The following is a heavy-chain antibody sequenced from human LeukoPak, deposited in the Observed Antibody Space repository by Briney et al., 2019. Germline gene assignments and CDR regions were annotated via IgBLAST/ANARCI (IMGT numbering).Heavy chain of an antibody. Sequence: PSETLSLTCTVSGGSISSGGYYWSWIRQHPGKGLEWIGYIYYSGSTYYNPSLKSRVTISVDTSKNQFSLKLSSVTAADTAVYYCARGPTILPPDYYFDYWGQGTLVTVSS. J-gene: IGHJ4*02. CDR1: GGSISSGGYY. D-gene: IGHD3-3*01. V-gene: IGHV4-31*03. CDR2: IYYSGST. CDR3: ARGPTILPPDYYFDY.